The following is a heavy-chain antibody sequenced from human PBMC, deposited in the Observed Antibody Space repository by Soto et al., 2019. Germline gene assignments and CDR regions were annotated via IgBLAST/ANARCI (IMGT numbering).Heavy chain of an antibody. CDR3: ARHHGPTTSENWFDP. J-gene: IGHJ5*02. Sequence: ASVKVSCKASGYTFFTYDISWVRQAPGQGLEWMGWISTYSGDTKYAQKFQGRVTMTTDTSTTTAYLELRSLRSDDAAVYYCARHHGPTTSENWFDPWGQGTLVTVSS. D-gene: IGHD5-12*01. CDR2: ISTYSGDT. CDR1: GYTFFTYD. V-gene: IGHV1-18*01.